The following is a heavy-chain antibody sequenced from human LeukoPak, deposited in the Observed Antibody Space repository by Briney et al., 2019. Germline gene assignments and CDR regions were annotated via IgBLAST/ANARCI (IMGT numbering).Heavy chain of an antibody. Sequence: SQTLSLTCTVSGGSISSYYWSWIRQPAGKGLEWIGRIYTSGSTNYNPSLKSRVTISVDTSKNQFSLKLSSMTAADTAVYYCAREEIRSWFDPWGQGTLVTVSS. CDR3: AREEIRSWFDP. CDR1: GGSISSYY. V-gene: IGHV4-4*07. CDR2: IYTSGST. D-gene: IGHD5-24*01. J-gene: IGHJ5*02.